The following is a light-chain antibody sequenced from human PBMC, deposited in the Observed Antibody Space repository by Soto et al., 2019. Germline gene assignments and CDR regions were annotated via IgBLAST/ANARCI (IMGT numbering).Light chain of an antibody. J-gene: IGLJ1*01. CDR2: EVN. CDR3: GSYPSTDTPVV. CDR1: STDVGGYNY. V-gene: IGLV2-14*01. Sequence: QAVLAQPSSVSGSPGQSMTISCTGTSTDVGGYNYVSWYQHHPGKGPKLIIYEVNNRPLGVSHRFSGSKSGNKASLTISNLEAEEESDYYCGSYPSTDTPVVFGTGTKVTVL.